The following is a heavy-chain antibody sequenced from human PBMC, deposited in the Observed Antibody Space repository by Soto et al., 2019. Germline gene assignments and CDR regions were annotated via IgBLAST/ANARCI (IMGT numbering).Heavy chain of an antibody. Sequence: SVKVSCKASGGTFSSYAISWVRQAPGQGLEWMGGIIPIFGKANYAQKFQGRVTITADESTSTAYMERSSLRSEDTAVYFCARVKATLYRDYYFDYWGQGTLVTVSS. V-gene: IGHV1-69*13. J-gene: IGHJ4*02. CDR3: ARVKATLYRDYYFDY. D-gene: IGHD5-12*01. CDR2: IIPIFGKA. CDR1: GGTFSSYA.